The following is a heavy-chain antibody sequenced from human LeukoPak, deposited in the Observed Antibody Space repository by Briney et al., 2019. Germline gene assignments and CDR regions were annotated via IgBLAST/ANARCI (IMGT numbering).Heavy chain of an antibody. CDR3: ERDYGDYGDYSRSDAFDI. CDR1: GGSISSYY. CDR2: IYSSRKT. D-gene: IGHD4-17*01. Sequence: SETLSLTCTVSGGSISSYYWSCIPHPAAKRLEWIRRIYSSRKTNYNPSLKSRVTMSVDTSKSQFSMKLSSVTAADTAVYYCERDYGDYGDYSRSDAFDIWGQGTMVTVSS. V-gene: IGHV4-4*07. J-gene: IGHJ3*02.